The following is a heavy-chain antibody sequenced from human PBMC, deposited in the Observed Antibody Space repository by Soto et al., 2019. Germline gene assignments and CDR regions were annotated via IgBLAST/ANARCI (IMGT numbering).Heavy chain of an antibody. CDR2: IYCSGST. Sequence: SETLSLTCTVSGGSISSGDYYWSWIRQPPGKGLEWIGYIYCSGSTYYNPSLKSRVTISVDTSKNQFSLKLSSVTAADTAVYYCARGSPFQGGSSSNWFDPWGQGTLVTVSS. V-gene: IGHV4-30-4*01. J-gene: IGHJ5*02. CDR1: GGSISSGDYY. D-gene: IGHD6-13*01. CDR3: ARGSPFQGGSSSNWFDP.